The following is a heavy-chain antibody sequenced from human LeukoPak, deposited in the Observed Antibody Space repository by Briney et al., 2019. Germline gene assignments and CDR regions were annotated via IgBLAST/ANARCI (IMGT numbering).Heavy chain of an antibody. D-gene: IGHD5-12*01. V-gene: IGHV3-30*04. CDR3: VSPPQWLRYAFDI. CDR2: ISYDGSNK. Sequence: PGGSLRLSCAASGFTFSSYAMHWVRQAPGKGLEWVAVISYDGSNKYYADSVKGRFTISRDNSKNTLYLQMNSLRAEDTAVYYCVSPPQWLRYAFDIWGQGTMVTVSS. CDR1: GFTFSSYA. J-gene: IGHJ3*02.